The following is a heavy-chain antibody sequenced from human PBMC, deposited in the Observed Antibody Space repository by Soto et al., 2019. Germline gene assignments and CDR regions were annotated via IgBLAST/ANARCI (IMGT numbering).Heavy chain of an antibody. Sequence: GGSLRLSCAASGFTFSSYAMHWVRQAPSKGLEWVAVISYDGSNKYYADSVKGRFTIYRDNSKNTLYLQMNSLRAEDTAVYYCAGGELWGRGTLSWGQGTLVTVSS. V-gene: IGHV3-30-3*01. CDR1: GFTFSSYA. D-gene: IGHD3-16*01. CDR2: ISYDGSNK. CDR3: AGGELWGRGTLS. J-gene: IGHJ4*02.